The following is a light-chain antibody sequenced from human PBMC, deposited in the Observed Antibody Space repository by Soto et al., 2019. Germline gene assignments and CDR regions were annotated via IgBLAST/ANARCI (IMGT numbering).Light chain of an antibody. Sequence: AIRMTQSPSSLSASTGDRVTITCRASQGISSYLAWYQQKPGKSPNLLIYAASTLQSGVPSRFSGSGSGTDFTLTISCLQSEDFANYYCQQYYSYPYTFGQGTKLEIK. CDR1: QGISSY. CDR2: AAS. CDR3: QQYYSYPYT. J-gene: IGKJ2*01. V-gene: IGKV1-8*01.